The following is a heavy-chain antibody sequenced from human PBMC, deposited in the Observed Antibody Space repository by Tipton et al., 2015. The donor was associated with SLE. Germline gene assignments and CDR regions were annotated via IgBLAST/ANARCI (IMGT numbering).Heavy chain of an antibody. D-gene: IGHD3-10*01. CDR1: GFTFSTYA. V-gene: IGHV3-64*02. Sequence: SLRLSCAASGFTFSTYAMHWVRQAPGKGLEHVSAISSNGGTTYYADSVKDRFTISRDNSKNTLYLQMGSLRAEDMAVYYCARDGEDAFDIWGQGTVVTVSS. CDR2: ISSNGGTT. CDR3: ARDGEDAFDI. J-gene: IGHJ3*02.